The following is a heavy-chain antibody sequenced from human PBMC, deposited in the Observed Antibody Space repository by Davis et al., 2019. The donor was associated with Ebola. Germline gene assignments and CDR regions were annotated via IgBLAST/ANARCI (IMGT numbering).Heavy chain of an antibody. D-gene: IGHD3-3*01. J-gene: IGHJ3*02. Sequence: PGGSLRLSCAASGFTFSSYSMNWVRQAPGKGLEWVSSISSSSSYIYYADSVKGRFTISRDNAKNSLYLQMNSLRAEDTAVYYCAREFRYYDFWSGYYSNGAFDIWGQGTMVTVSS. CDR2: ISSSSSYI. CDR3: AREFRYYDFWSGYYSNGAFDI. V-gene: IGHV3-21*01. CDR1: GFTFSSYS.